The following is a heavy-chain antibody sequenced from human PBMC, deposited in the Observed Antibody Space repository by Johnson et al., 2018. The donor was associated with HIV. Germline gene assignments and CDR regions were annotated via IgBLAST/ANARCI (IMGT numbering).Heavy chain of an antibody. Sequence: VQLVESGGGLVQPGRSLRLSCAASGFTVSSNYMNWVRQAPGKGLEWVGRIKRKIEGEATDYAAPVKGRFSISRDDSKNTLYLQMNSLKTEDTAVYYCATGFGPAFEMWGQGTMVTVSS. CDR2: IKRKIEGEAT. CDR3: ATGFGPAFEM. J-gene: IGHJ3*02. D-gene: IGHD3-16*01. CDR1: GFTVSSNY. V-gene: IGHV3-15*01.